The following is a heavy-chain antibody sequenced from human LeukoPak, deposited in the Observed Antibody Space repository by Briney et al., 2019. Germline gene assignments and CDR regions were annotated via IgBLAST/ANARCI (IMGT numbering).Heavy chain of an antibody. V-gene: IGHV1-2*02. CDR3: ARDSTLVYGDYVYWFDP. CDR2: INPNSGGT. J-gene: IGHJ5*02. Sequence: EASVKVSCKASGYTFTGYYMHWVRQAPGQGLEWMGWINPNSGGTNYAQKFQGRVIMTRDTSISTAYMELSRLRSDDTAVYYCARDSTLVYGDYVYWFDPWGQGTLVTVSS. CDR1: GYTFTGYY. D-gene: IGHD4-17*01.